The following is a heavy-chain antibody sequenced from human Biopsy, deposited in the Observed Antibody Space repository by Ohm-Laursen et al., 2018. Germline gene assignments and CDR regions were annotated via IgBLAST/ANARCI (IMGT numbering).Heavy chain of an antibody. V-gene: IGHV1-69*10. Sequence: SVKVSCKASGGTFSNYAISWVRQVPGEGLEWMGGIIAVSGLVNYAPKFQGRVSITADKSTTTAYMELSNLKSEDTAVYYCATPFQYYDSWGGYPPFDHWGQGTLVTVSS. CDR1: GGTFSNYA. CDR3: ATPFQYYDSWGGYPPFDH. CDR2: IIAVSGLV. J-gene: IGHJ4*02. D-gene: IGHD3-3*01.